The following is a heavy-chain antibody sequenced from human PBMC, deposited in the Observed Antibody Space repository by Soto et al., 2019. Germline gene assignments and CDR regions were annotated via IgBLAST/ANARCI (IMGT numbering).Heavy chain of an antibody. V-gene: IGHV5-51*01. CDR3: ARAHVDRAYYYYYYGMDV. D-gene: IGHD5-12*01. Sequence: GESLKISCKGSGYSFTSYWNGWVRQMPGKGLEWMGIIYPGDSDTRYSPSFQGQVTISADKSISTAYLQWSSLKASDTAMYYCARAHVDRAYYYYYYGMDVWGQGTTVTVSS. J-gene: IGHJ6*02. CDR2: IYPGDSDT. CDR1: GYSFTSYW.